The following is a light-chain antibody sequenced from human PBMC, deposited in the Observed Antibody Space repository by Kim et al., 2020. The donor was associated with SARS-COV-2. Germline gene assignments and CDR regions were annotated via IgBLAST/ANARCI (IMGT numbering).Light chain of an antibody. V-gene: IGLV5-39*01. Sequence: QPVLTQPTSLSASPGASARFTCTLRSGIHVDIYNIFWYQQKPGRLPRYLLRYNSDSNKEQGSGVPSRFSGSKDASTNAGLLLISGLQSEDEADYYCAIWYSNTWVFGGGTQLTVL. J-gene: IGLJ3*02. CDR3: AIWYSNTWV. CDR1: SGIHVDIYN. CDR2: YNSDSNK.